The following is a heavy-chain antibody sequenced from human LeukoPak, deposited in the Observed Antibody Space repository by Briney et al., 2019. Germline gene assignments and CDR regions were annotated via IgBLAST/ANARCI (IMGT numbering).Heavy chain of an antibody. CDR1: GFTFSSYA. CDR2: ISGSGGST. D-gene: IGHD6-6*01. CDR3: AKVLFGQYSSSYFDY. J-gene: IGHJ4*02. Sequence: GGSLRLSCAASGFTFSSYAMSWVRQAPGKGLEWVSAISGSGGSTYYADSVKGRFTISRDNSKNTLYLQMNSLRAEDTAVYYCAKVLFGQYSSSYFDYWGQGTLVTVSS. V-gene: IGHV3-23*01.